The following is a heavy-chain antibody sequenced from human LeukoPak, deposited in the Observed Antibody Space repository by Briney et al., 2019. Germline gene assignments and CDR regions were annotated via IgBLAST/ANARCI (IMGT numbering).Heavy chain of an antibody. CDR2: ISASGDKT. V-gene: IGHV3-23*01. D-gene: IGHD3-10*01. CDR1: GFTFSSYA. CDR3: AKDGTNYGLGTSFDN. Sequence: PGRSLRLSCAASGFTFSSYAMTWVRQPPGKGLEWVAAISASGDKTYYADSVKGRFIISRDNSKTTLFLQLNSLGAGDSAVFYCAKDGTNYGLGTSFDNWGQGTLVTVSS. J-gene: IGHJ4*02.